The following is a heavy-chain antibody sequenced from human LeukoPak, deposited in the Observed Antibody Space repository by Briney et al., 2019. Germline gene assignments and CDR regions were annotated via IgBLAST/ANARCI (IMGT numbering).Heavy chain of an antibody. J-gene: IGHJ6*02. Sequence: GGSLRLSCAASGFTFSDYYMSWIRQAPGKGLEWVLGISGSGVYTYYADSVKGRFTISRDNSKNTLYLQLNSLRGEDTAIYYCARDTSFNYGAHAMDVWGQGTTVTVSS. CDR1: GFTFSDYY. CDR3: ARDTSFNYGAHAMDV. CDR2: ISGSGVYT. V-gene: IGHV3-23*01. D-gene: IGHD4/OR15-4a*01.